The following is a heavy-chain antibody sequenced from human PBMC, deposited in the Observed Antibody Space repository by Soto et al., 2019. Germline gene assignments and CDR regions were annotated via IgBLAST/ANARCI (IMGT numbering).Heavy chain of an antibody. J-gene: IGHJ4*02. CDR2: ISGSGGST. Sequence: GGSLRLSCAASGFTFSDYYMSWIRRAPGKGLEWVSAISGSGGSTYYADSVKGRFTISRDNSKNTLYLQMNSLRAEDTAVYYCAKERKDIVVVVAAAFDYWGQGTLVTVSS. CDR3: AKERKDIVVVVAAAFDY. V-gene: IGHV3-23*01. D-gene: IGHD2-15*01. CDR1: GFTFSDYY.